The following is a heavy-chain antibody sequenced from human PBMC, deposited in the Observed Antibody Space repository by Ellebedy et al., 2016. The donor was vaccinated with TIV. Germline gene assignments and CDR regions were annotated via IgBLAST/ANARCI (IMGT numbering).Heavy chain of an antibody. CDR1: GYTLTELS. D-gene: IGHD3-3*01. J-gene: IGHJ5*02. CDR3: ATWRRDDFWSGYGSTDWFDP. Sequence: ASVKVSXXVSGYTLTELSMHWVRQAPGKGLEWMGGFDPEDGETIYAQKFQGRVTMTEDTSTDTAYMELSSLRSEDTAVYYCATWRRDDFWSGYGSTDWFDPWGQGTLVTVSS. V-gene: IGHV1-24*01. CDR2: FDPEDGET.